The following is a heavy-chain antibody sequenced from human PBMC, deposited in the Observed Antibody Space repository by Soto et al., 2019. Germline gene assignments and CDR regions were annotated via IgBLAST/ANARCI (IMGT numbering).Heavy chain of an antibody. Sequence: SVKVSCKASGGTFSIYASSWVRQAPGQGLEWMGGIIPIFGTANYAQKFQGRVTITADESTSTAYMELSSLRSEDTAVYYCARGALRDSSGYYSPPDAFDIWGQGTMVTVSS. CDR1: GGTFSIYA. CDR3: ARGALRDSSGYYSPPDAFDI. J-gene: IGHJ3*02. D-gene: IGHD3-22*01. CDR2: IIPIFGTA. V-gene: IGHV1-69*13.